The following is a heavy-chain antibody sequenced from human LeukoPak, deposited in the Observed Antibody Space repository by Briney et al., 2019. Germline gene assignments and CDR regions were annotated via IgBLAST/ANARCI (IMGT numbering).Heavy chain of an antibody. Sequence: PGGSLRLSCAASGFTFSSSAMSWVRQAPGKGLEWVSAISNNGGYTYYADSVKGRFTISRDKTKNTLYMQMNSLRAEDTAVYYCAKSAYYDASGYYREYYFDYWGQGTLVTVSS. D-gene: IGHD3-22*01. J-gene: IGHJ4*02. CDR2: ISNNGGYT. CDR3: AKSAYYDASGYYREYYFDY. CDR1: GFTFSSSA. V-gene: IGHV3-23*01.